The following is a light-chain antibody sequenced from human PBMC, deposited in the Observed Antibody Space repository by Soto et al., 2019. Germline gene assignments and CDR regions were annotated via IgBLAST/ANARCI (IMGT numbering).Light chain of an antibody. CDR1: SSDVGGYNY. Sequence: QSALTQPASVSGSPGQSITISCTGTSSDVGGYNYVSWYQQHPGKAPKLMIYDVSNRPSGVSNRFSGSKSGNTASLTISGLQAEDEADYTSSSTKVFGTGTQLTVL. CDR3: SSTKV. J-gene: IGLJ1*01. CDR2: DVS. V-gene: IGLV2-14*01.